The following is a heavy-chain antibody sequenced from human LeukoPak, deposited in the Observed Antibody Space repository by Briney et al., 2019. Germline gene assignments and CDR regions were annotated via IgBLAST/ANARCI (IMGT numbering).Heavy chain of an antibody. D-gene: IGHD3-9*01. J-gene: IGHJ6*03. CDR1: GYTFTGYY. CDR2: INPNSGGT. V-gene: IGHV1-2*02. Sequence: ASVKVSCKASGYTFTGYYMHWVRQAPGQGLEWMGWINPNSGGTNYAQKFQGRVTMTRDTSITTVYMEVSRLRSDDTAVYYCARGGGDLTGYYYYMDVWGKGTTVTVSS. CDR3: ARGGGDLTGYYYYMDV.